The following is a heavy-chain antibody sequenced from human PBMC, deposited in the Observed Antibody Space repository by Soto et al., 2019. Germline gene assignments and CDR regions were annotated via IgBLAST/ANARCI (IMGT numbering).Heavy chain of an antibody. CDR2: IFSNDEK. Sequence: QVTLKESGPVLVKPTETLTLTCTVSGFSLSNARMGVSWIRQPPGKALEWLAHIFSNDEKSYSTSLKSRLTISNDXXKXQXDLTMTNMDPVDTATYYCARIRGRIQLWFQATYFDYWGQGTLVTVSS. V-gene: IGHV2-26*01. D-gene: IGHD5-18*01. CDR3: ARIRGRIQLWFQATYFDY. CDR1: GFSLSNARMG. J-gene: IGHJ4*02.